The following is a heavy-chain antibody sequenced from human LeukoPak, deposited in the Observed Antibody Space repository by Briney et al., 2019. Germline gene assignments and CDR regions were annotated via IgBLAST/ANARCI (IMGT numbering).Heavy chain of an antibody. V-gene: IGHV1-2*02. CDR2: INPNSGGT. CDR1: GYTFTGYY. CDR3: ARDRSSTSFGPNWFDP. Sequence: ASVKVSCKASGYTFTGYYMHWVRQAPGQGLEWMGWINPNSGGTNYAQKFQGRVTMTRDTPISTAYMELSRLRSDDTAVYYCARDRSSTSFGPNWFDPWGQGTLVTVSS. D-gene: IGHD2-2*01. J-gene: IGHJ5*02.